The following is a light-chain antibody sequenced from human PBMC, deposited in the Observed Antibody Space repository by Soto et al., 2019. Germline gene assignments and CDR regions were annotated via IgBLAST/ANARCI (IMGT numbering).Light chain of an antibody. CDR2: AAS. CDR1: QSISSY. Sequence: DIQMTQSPSSLSASVGDRVTITCRASQSISSYLNWDQQKPGKAPKLLIYAASSLQSGVPARFSGSGSGTDFTLTISSLQPEDFVTYYCQQSYSTPITFGQGTRLEIK. V-gene: IGKV1-39*01. J-gene: IGKJ5*01. CDR3: QQSYSTPIT.